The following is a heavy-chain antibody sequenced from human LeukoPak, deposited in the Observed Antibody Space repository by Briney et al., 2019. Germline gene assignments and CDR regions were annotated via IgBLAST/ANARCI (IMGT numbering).Heavy chain of an antibody. J-gene: IGHJ5*02. Sequence: PGGSLRLSCAVSGFIVSGNFMSWVRQAPGKGLEWVSVIYSGGDTYYADSVKGRFTISRDNSKNTLYLQMDSLRDEDTAVYYCARDQGTSTTAPKRKGRFDPWGQGTLVTVSS. D-gene: IGHD1-1*01. V-gene: IGHV3-66*01. CDR1: GFIVSGNF. CDR3: ARDQGTSTTAPKRKGRFDP. CDR2: IYSGGDT.